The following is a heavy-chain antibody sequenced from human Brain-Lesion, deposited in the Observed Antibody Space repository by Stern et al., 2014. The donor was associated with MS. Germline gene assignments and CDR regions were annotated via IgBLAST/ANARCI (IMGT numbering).Heavy chain of an antibody. CDR3: ARDCGVGHCDGVRGYSYYYGLDV. Sequence: VQLVESGGGLVQPGGSLGPSCVASGFGFSGYWMSWARRAPGRGLGGGANIKQDGRGNNFVDSVKGRFTISRDNAKNSLYLQMNSLRGEDTAVYYCARDCGVGHCDGVRGYSYYYGLDVWGQGTSVTVSS. J-gene: IGHJ6*02. CDR1: GFGFSGYW. D-gene: IGHD2-21*01. V-gene: IGHV3-7*01. CDR2: IKQDGRGN.